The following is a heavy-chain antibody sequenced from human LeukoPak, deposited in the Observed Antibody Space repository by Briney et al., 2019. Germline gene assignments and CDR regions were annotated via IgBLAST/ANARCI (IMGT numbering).Heavy chain of an antibody. D-gene: IGHD6-19*01. Sequence: ASVKVSCKASGYTFTSYDINWVRQATGQGLEWMGWMNPNSGNTGYAQKFQGRVTITRNTSISTAYMELSSLRSEDTAVYYCARGLRIAVAASSAFDIWGQGTMVTVSS. CDR1: GYTFTSYD. V-gene: IGHV1-8*03. CDR2: MNPNSGNT. J-gene: IGHJ3*02. CDR3: ARGLRIAVAASSAFDI.